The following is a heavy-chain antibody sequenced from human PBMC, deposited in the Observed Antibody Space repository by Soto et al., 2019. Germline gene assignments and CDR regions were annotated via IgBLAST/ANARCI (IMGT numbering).Heavy chain of an antibody. D-gene: IGHD1-7*01. CDR2: ISYDGSNK. CDR3: ARDQGGTTLYYHGMDV. CDR1: GFTFSSYA. Sequence: QVQLVESGGGVVQPGRSLRLSCGASGFTFSSYAMHWVRQAAGQGLEWVALISYDGSNKYYADSVKGRFTISRDNSKNTLYLQMNSLRPEDTAVYHCARDQGGTTLYYHGMDVWGQGTTVTVSS. V-gene: IGHV3-30-3*01. J-gene: IGHJ6*02.